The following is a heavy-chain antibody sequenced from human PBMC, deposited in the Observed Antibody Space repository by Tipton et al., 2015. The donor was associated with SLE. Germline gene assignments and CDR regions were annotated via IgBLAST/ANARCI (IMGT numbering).Heavy chain of an antibody. CDR2: ISGSGGST. Sequence: SLRLSCAASGFTFSSYSMNWVRQAPGKGLEWVSAISGSGGSTYYADSVKGRFTISRDNSKNTLYLQMNSLRAEDTAVYYCAKPDGDYRAFDIWGQGTMVTVSS. CDR1: GFTFSSYS. D-gene: IGHD4-17*01. CDR3: AKPDGDYRAFDI. V-gene: IGHV3-23*01. J-gene: IGHJ3*02.